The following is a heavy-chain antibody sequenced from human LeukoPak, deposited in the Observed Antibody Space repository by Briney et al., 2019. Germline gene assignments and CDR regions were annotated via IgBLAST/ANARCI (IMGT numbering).Heavy chain of an antibody. V-gene: IGHV1-18*01. Sequence: GASVKVSCKASGYTFTSYGISWVRQAPGQGLEWMGWISAYNGNTNYAQKLQGRVTMTTDTSTSTAYMELRSLRSDDTAVYYCARDSPRHGSSWPRVDYWGQGTLVTVSS. J-gene: IGHJ4*02. CDR3: ARDSPRHGSSWPRVDY. CDR1: GYTFTSYG. D-gene: IGHD6-13*01. CDR2: ISAYNGNT.